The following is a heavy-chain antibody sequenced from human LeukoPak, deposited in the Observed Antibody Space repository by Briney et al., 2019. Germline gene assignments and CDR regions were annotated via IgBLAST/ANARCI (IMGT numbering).Heavy chain of an antibody. CDR2: INPNSGGT. D-gene: IGHD6-19*01. J-gene: IGHJ6*03. CDR1: GYTFTGYY. CDR3: ARARAIAVAGRPYYYYYMDV. V-gene: IGHV1-2*06. Sequence: ASVKVSCKASGYTFTGYYMHWVRQAPGQGLEWMGRINPNSGGTNYAQKFQGRVTMTRDTSISTAYMELGRLRSDDTAVYYCARARAIAVAGRPYYYYYMDVWGKGTTVTVSS.